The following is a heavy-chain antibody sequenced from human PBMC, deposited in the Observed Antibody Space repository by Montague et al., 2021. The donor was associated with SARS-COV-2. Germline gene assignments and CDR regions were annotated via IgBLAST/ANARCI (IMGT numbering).Heavy chain of an antibody. Sequence: SETLSPTCTVSGGSISSSSYYWDWIRQPPGKGLEWIGSIYYSGSTYYXPSLKSRVTISVDTSKNQFSLKLSSVTAADTAVYYCARVGRQQLVRLSGMDVWGQGTTVTTSS. CDR1: GGSISSSSYY. D-gene: IGHD6-13*01. J-gene: IGHJ6*02. CDR3: ARVGRQQLVRLSGMDV. V-gene: IGHV4-39*07. CDR2: IYYSGST.